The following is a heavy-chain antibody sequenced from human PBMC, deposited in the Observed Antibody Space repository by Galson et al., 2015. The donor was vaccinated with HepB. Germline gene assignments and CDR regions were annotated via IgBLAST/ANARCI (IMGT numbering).Heavy chain of an antibody. CDR1: GYTFTGYY. D-gene: IGHD3-10*01. CDR3: ARASSPGYYGPDYYYYMDV. J-gene: IGHJ6*03. V-gene: IGHV1-2*06. Sequence: SVKVSCKASGYTFTGYYMHWVRQAPGQGLEWMGRINPNSGGTNYAQKFQGRVTMTRDTSISTAYMELSRLRSDDTAVYYCARASSPGYYGPDYYYYMDVWGKGTTVTVSS. CDR2: INPNSGGT.